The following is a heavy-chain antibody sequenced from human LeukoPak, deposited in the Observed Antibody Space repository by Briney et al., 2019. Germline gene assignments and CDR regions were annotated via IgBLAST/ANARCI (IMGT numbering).Heavy chain of an antibody. Sequence: GGSLRLSCAASGFTFSSYSMNWVRQAPGKGLEWVSSISSSSSYIYYADSVKGRFTISRDNSKSTLYLQMNSLRAEDTAVYYCARDQGSGINYYYYYMDVWGKGTTVTVSS. CDR1: GFTFSSYS. J-gene: IGHJ6*03. CDR2: ISSSSSYI. D-gene: IGHD3-10*01. V-gene: IGHV3-21*01. CDR3: ARDQGSGINYYYYYMDV.